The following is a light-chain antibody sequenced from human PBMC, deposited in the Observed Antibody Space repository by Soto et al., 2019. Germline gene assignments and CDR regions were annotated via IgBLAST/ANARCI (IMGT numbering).Light chain of an antibody. V-gene: IGKV3-11*01. J-gene: IGKJ2*01. CDR2: DTS. CDR1: QSACSS. CDR3: HHRSNWPPMYS. Sequence: EIVLTQSPATLSLSPGESATLSCRASQSACSSVAWYQPKSGQAPRLLIYDTSKRDTGIPARFSGSGSGTDLTLTISSLAPEDVSIYHCHHRSNWPPMYSCGQGTKLEIK.